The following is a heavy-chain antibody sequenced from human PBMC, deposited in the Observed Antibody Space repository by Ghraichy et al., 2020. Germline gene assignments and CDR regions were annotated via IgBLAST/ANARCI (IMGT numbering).Heavy chain of an antibody. CDR3: ARGRPQPYSSSWYGGDY. CDR2: INPNSGGT. J-gene: IGHJ4*02. V-gene: IGHV1-2*06. CDR1: GYTFTGYY. D-gene: IGHD6-13*01. Sequence: ASVKVSCKASGYTFTGYYMHWVRQAPGQGLEWMGRINPNSGGTNYAQKFQGRVTMTRDTSISTAYMELSRLRSDDTAVYYCARGRPQPYSSSWYGGDYWGQGTLVTVSS.